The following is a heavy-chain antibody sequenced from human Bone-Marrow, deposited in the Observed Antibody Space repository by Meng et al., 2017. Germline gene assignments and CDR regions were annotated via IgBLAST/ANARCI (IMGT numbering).Heavy chain of an antibody. J-gene: IGHJ6*02. V-gene: IGHV3-21*04. Sequence: GESLKISCAASGFTFSSYSMNWVRQAPGKGLEWVSSISSSSSYIYYADSVKGRFTISRDNAKNTLYLQMNSLRAEDTAVYYCAKLSRLVIMANGMDVWGQGTTVTVSS. D-gene: IGHD3-9*01. CDR3: AKLSRLVIMANGMDV. CDR1: GFTFSSYS. CDR2: ISSSSSYI.